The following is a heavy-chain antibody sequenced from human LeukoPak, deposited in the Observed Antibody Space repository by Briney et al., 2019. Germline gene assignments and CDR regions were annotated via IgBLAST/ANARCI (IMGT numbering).Heavy chain of an antibody. V-gene: IGHV1-69*04. J-gene: IGHJ5*02. D-gene: IGHD5-18*01. Sequence: SVKVSCKASGGTFSSYAISWVRQAPGQGLEWMGRIIPILGIANYAQKFQGRVTITADKSTSTAYMELSSLRSEDTAVYYCARDSGYSHGSLFSWGQGTLVTVSS. CDR2: IIPILGIA. CDR3: ARDSGYSHGSLFS. CDR1: GGTFSSYA.